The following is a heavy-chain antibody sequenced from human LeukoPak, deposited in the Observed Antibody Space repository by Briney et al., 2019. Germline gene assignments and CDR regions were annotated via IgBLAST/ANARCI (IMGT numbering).Heavy chain of an antibody. D-gene: IGHD4-17*01. CDR3: TTEGDGDYYFDY. Sequence: PGGSLRLSCAASGFTFSDHYMDWVRQAPGKGLEWIGRSRDKAHSYSTEYAASVKGRFTISRDDSKNTLYLQMNSLKTEDTAVYYCTTEGDGDYYFDYWGQGTLVTVSS. J-gene: IGHJ4*02. CDR1: GFTFSDHY. CDR2: SRDKAHSYST. V-gene: IGHV3-72*01.